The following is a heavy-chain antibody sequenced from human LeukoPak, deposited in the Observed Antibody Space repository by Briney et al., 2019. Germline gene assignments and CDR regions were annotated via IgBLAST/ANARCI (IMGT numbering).Heavy chain of an antibody. D-gene: IGHD6-19*01. CDR1: GGTFSSYA. CDR2: IIPIFGTA. Sequence: VKVSCKASGGTFSSYAISWVRQAPGQGLEWMGRIIPIFGTANYAQKFQGRVTITTDASTSTAYMELSSLRSEDTAVYYCARDHSRGSGWYEPDYFDYWGQGTLVTVSS. J-gene: IGHJ4*02. V-gene: IGHV1-69*05. CDR3: ARDHSRGSGWYEPDYFDY.